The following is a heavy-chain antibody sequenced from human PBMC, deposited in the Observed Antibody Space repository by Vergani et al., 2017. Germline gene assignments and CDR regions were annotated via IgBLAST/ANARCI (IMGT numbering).Heavy chain of an antibody. CDR1: GFTFSNYW. CDR2: IKYGGSEK. Sequence: EVQLVESGGGLVQPGGSLRLSCAASGFTFSNYWMSWVRQAPGEGLEWVANIKYGGSEKYYVDSVKGRFTISRDDAKKSLYLQMNSLRVEDTAVYYCARGPYCSGGSCSAFDYWGQGTVVTVSS. V-gene: IGHV3-7*01. D-gene: IGHD2-15*01. CDR3: ARGPYCSGGSCSAFDY. J-gene: IGHJ4*02.